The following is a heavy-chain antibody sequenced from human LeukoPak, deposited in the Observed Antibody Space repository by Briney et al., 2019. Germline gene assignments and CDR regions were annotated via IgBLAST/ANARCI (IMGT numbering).Heavy chain of an antibody. CDR2: IRSQAYSGTT. CDR3: TRDIVSISQPYYFDY. CDR1: GFTFGYHA. Sequence: PGRSLRLSCTASGFTFGYHAINWVRQAPGRGLERVGFIRSQAYSGTTEYATSVKDRFTISRDDSKSIAYLQMNSLKTEDTAVYYCTRDIVSISQPYYFDYWGQGTLVTVSS. D-gene: IGHD2-2*01. V-gene: IGHV3-49*04. J-gene: IGHJ4*02.